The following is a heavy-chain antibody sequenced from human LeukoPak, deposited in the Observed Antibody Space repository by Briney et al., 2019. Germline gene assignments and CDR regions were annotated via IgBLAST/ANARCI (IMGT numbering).Heavy chain of an antibody. Sequence: SETLSLTCTVSGGSISSHYWSWIRQPPGKGLEWIGYIYYSGSTNYNPSLKSRVTISVDTSKNQFSLKLSSVTAADTAVYYCARDARYCSSTNCYTSFDPWGQGTLVTVSS. CDR3: ARDARYCSSTNCYTSFDP. J-gene: IGHJ5*02. V-gene: IGHV4-59*11. CDR2: IYYSGST. D-gene: IGHD2-2*02. CDR1: GGSISSHY.